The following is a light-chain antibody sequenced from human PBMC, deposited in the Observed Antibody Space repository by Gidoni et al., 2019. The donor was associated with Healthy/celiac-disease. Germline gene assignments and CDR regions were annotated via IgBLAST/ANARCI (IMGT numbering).Light chain of an antibody. Sequence: QLVLTQSPSASASLGASVKLTCQLSSGHSSYALAWHQQQPEKGPRYLMKLNSDGSHSKGDGIPDRFSGSSSGAERYLTISSLQSEDEADYYCQTWGTGIRVVFGGGTKLTVL. V-gene: IGLV4-69*01. CDR1: SGHSSYA. J-gene: IGLJ2*01. CDR2: LNSDGSH. CDR3: QTWGTGIRVV.